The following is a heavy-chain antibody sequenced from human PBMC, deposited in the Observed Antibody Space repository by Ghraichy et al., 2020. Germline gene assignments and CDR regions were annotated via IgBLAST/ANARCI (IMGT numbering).Heavy chain of an antibody. CDR3: AREALPFDDSRDYYGSGGYFYYGIDV. Sequence: SETLSLTCTVSGGSINNHFWTWIRQPPGKGLECIGYMSYGGSTRYNPTLKSRVTMSLDTSKNQFSLNPWSVIAADAAVYYCAREALPFDDSRDYYGSGGYFYYGIDVWGQGITVTVSS. D-gene: IGHD3-22*01. CDR1: GGSINNHF. CDR2: MSYGGST. J-gene: IGHJ6*02. V-gene: IGHV4-59*11.